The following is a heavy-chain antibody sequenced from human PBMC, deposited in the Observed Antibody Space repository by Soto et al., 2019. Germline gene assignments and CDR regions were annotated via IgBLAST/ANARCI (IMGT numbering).Heavy chain of an antibody. CDR3: ARDQGNSSSWPIDF. Sequence: ASVKGSCKASGDTFTRYSVRWVRQAPGQGLEWMGYINPKNGDTTYEQKFQGWVTMTRDTSVNTAYIDLRSLRFNDTAVYYCARDQGNSSSWPIDFWGQGTLVTVSS. J-gene: IGHJ4*02. V-gene: IGHV1-2*04. CDR2: INPKNGDT. CDR1: GDTFTRYS. D-gene: IGHD6-13*01.